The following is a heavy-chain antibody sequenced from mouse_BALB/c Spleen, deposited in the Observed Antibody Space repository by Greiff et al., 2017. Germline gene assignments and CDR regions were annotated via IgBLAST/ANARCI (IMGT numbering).Heavy chain of an antibody. J-gene: IGHJ4*01. V-gene: IGHV14-3*02. CDR3: ARCEGDLDY. CDR2: IDPANGNT. CDR1: GFNIKDTY. Sequence: EVKLMESGAELVKPGASVKLSCTASGFNIKDTYMHWVKQRPEQGLEWIGRIDPANGNTKYDPKFPGKAAITADTSSNTAYLQLSSLTSEDTAVYYCARCEGDLDYWGQGTSVTVSS.